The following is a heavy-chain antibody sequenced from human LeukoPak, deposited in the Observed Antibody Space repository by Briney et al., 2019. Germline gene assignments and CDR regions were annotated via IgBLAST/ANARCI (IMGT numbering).Heavy chain of an antibody. V-gene: IGHV4-30-4*01. J-gene: IGHJ4*02. D-gene: IGHD3-3*01. CDR1: GGSISSGDYY. CDR2: IYYSGST. CDR3: ARGNFWSGYIDY. Sequence: PQTLSLTCTVSGGSISSGDYYWSWIRQPPGKGLEWIGYIYYSGSTYYNPSLKSRVTILVDTSKNQFSLKLSSVTAADTAVYYCARGNFWSGYIDYWGQGTLVTVSS.